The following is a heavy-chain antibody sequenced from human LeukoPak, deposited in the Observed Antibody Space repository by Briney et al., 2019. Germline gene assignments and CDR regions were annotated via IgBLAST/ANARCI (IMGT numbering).Heavy chain of an antibody. CDR1: GYSLTNYY. CDR2: INPSGGST. V-gene: IGHV1-46*01. CDR3: ARGAPTTRIGAGRFDY. J-gene: IGHJ4*02. Sequence: ASVKVSCKAFGYSLTNYYVHWVRQAPGQGLEWMREINPSGGSTSYAQKFQGRITVTRDTYRNTVYMDLSSLRSEDTATYYCARGAPTTRIGAGRFDYWGQGSLLTVAS. D-gene: IGHD5-12*01.